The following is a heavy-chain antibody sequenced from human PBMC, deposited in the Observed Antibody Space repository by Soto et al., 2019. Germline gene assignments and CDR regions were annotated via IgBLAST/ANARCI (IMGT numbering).Heavy chain of an antibody. CDR2: IGESGTPT. D-gene: IGHD2-2*01. Sequence: AGGSLRLSCAASGFTFSSYAMKWVRQAPGKGLEWVSLIGESGTPTYYADSVKGRFTISRDNSGNTLFLEMYSLRAEDTAVCYCARYIPGVRYYGMDVWGQGTTVTISS. CDR1: GFTFSSYA. V-gene: IGHV3-23*01. J-gene: IGHJ6*02. CDR3: ARYIPGVRYYGMDV.